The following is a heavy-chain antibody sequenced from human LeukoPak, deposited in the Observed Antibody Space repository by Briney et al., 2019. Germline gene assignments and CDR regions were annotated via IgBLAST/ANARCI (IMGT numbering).Heavy chain of an antibody. J-gene: IGHJ6*03. Sequence: GGSLRLSCAASGFTFDDYAMHWVRQAPGKGLEWVSLISWDGGSTYYADSVKGRFTISRDNSKNSLYLQMNSLRAEDTALYYCAKSGPGYDILTGYWDYYYMDVWGKGTTVTVSS. CDR1: GFTFDDYA. CDR2: ISWDGGST. CDR3: AKSGPGYDILTGYWDYYYMDV. D-gene: IGHD3-9*01. V-gene: IGHV3-43D*03.